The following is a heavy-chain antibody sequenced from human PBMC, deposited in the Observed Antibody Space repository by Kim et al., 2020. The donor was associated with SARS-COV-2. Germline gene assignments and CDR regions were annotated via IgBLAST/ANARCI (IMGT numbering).Heavy chain of an antibody. J-gene: IGHJ3*02. Sequence: GESLKISRKGSGYSFTSYWISWVRQMPGKGLEWMGRIDPSDSYTNYSPSFQGHVTISADKSISTAYLQWSSLKASDTAMYYCARQGRGDDAFDIWGQGTMVTVSS. CDR2: IDPSDSYT. D-gene: IGHD2-21*01. CDR3: ARQGRGDDAFDI. CDR1: GYSFTSYW. V-gene: IGHV5-10-1*01.